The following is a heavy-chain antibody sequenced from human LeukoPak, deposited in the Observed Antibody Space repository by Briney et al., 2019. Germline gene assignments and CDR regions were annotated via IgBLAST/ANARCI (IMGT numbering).Heavy chain of an antibody. CDR1: GGSITNFY. Sequence: PSETLSLTCTVSGGSITNFYWSWLRQSPGKGLEWIGYIYHNGGALYNPSLKSRVTISVDSSKNEFSLKLSSVTAADTAVYYCARHRYSSSSAPGYFDYWGQGTLVTVSS. CDR3: ARHRYSSSSAPGYFDY. CDR2: IYHNGGA. J-gene: IGHJ4*02. V-gene: IGHV4-59*08. D-gene: IGHD6-6*01.